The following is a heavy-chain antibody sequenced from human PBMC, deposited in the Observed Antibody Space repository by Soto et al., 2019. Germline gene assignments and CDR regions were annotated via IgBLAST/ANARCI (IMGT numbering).Heavy chain of an antibody. CDR3: AGGRIVVVGSRATPVYA. CDR1: GGTPSTSA. J-gene: IGHJ5*02. D-gene: IGHD3-22*01. V-gene: IGHV1-69*13. CDR2: IIPVFGLL. Sequence: ASVTVSCKDYGGTPSTSATRWVRQAPGQRLEWMGGIIPVFGLLKYAQKFQGRVTITADESTNTAYMELSSLRPEDTAVYYCAGGRIVVVGSRATPVYAWGQGILLT.